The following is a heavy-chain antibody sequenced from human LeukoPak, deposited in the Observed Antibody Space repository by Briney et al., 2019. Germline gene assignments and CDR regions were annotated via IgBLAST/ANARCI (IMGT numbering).Heavy chain of an antibody. CDR2: VYHSGST. V-gene: IGHV4-4*02. CDR3: AREVSGLTHDY. D-gene: IGHD4/OR15-4a*01. CDR1: GGSITNNW. Sequence: SETLSLTCVVSGGSITNNWWSWVRQPPGKGLEWIGEVYHSGSTTYNPSFKRRVSISADKSKNQFSLKLSSVTAADTAVYYCAREVSGLTHDYWGQGTLVTVSS. J-gene: IGHJ4*02.